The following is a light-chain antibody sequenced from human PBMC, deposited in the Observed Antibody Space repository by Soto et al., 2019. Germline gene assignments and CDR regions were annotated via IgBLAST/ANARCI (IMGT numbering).Light chain of an antibody. CDR2: GAP. V-gene: IGKV3-20*01. CDR1: QSINRN. Sequence: EIIMTQSPATLSVSPGERATLSCRASQSINRNLAWYQQKPGQAPRLLFYGAPSRSTGVPDRFSVSGSGTDFTLTVSRLEPEDFAVYYCQFYGSSPRTFGQGTKVDIK. CDR3: QFYGSSPRT. J-gene: IGKJ1*01.